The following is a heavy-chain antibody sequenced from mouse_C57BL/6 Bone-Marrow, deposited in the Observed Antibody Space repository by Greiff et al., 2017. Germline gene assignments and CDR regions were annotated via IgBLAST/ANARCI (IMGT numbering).Heavy chain of an antibody. CDR2: IWSGGST. J-gene: IGHJ3*01. V-gene: IGHV2-4*01. D-gene: IGHD4-1*01. CDR3: ANWDAWFAY. Sequence: VKLVESGPGLVQPSQSLSITCTVSGFSLTSYGVHWVRQPPGKGLEWLGVIWSGGSTDYNAAFISRLSISKDNSKSQVFFKMNSLQADDTAIYYCANWDAWFAYWGQGTLVTVSA. CDR1: GFSLTSYG.